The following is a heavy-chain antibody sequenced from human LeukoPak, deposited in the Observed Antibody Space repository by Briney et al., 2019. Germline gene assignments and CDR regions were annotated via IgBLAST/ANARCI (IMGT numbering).Heavy chain of an antibody. CDR2: IYYSEST. V-gene: IGHV4-39*01. J-gene: IGHJ4*02. CDR3: ARLYNILTGYRTPRTNFDY. Sequence: SETLSLTCTVSGGSLSSSSSYWGWIRQPPGKGLEWIGRIYYSESTYYNPSLKSRVTISVATSKNQFSLKLSSVTAADTAVYYCARLYNILTGYRTPRTNFDYWGQGTLVTVSS. CDR1: GGSLSSSSSY. D-gene: IGHD3-9*01.